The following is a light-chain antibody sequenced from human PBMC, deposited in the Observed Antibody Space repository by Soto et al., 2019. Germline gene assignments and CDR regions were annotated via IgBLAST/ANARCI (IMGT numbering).Light chain of an antibody. CDR1: QSISSY. CDR3: QQSYSTPHSVT. CDR2: AAS. Sequence: DIPMTQSPSSLSASVGDRVTITCRASQSISSYLNWYQQKPGKAPKLLIYAASSLQSGVPSRFSGSGSRTDFTLTTSSLQPEDFATYYCQQSYSTPHSVTFGPGTKVDIK. J-gene: IGKJ3*01. V-gene: IGKV1-39*01.